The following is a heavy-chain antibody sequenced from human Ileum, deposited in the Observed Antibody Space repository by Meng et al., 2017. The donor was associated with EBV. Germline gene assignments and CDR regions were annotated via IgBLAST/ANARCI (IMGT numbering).Heavy chain of an antibody. J-gene: IGHJ4*02. CDR1: GFSFSSYA. Sequence: VKRVWSGGGVVQPVRSMRLSCAAFGFSFSSYAMHWVRQAPGRGLEWVAVISYDGSNKYYADSVKGRFTISRDNSKNTLYLQMNSLRAEDTAVYYCARDRDGYHDYWGQGTLVTVSS. CDR2: ISYDGSNK. V-gene: IGHV3-30-3*01. D-gene: IGHD5-24*01. CDR3: ARDRDGYHDY.